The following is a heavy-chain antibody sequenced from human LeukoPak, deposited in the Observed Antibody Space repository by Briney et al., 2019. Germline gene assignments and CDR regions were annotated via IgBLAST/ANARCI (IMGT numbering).Heavy chain of an antibody. J-gene: IGHJ4*02. CDR1: GFTFSSYG. D-gene: IGHD6-13*01. V-gene: IGHV3-33*06. Sequence: GGSLRLSCAASGFTFSSYGMHWVRQAPGKGLEWVAVIWFDATNKYYADSVKGRFTISRDNSKNTLFLQMNSLRVEDTAMYYCAKDAAGPEYWGQGTRVTVSS. CDR3: AKDAAGPEY. CDR2: IWFDATNK.